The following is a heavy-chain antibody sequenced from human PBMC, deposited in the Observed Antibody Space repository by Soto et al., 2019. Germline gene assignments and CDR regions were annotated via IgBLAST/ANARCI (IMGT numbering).Heavy chain of an antibody. CDR2: IRGSGGST. J-gene: IGHJ4*02. CDR3: ARRGSGSYYDY. V-gene: IGHV3-23*01. D-gene: IGHD1-26*01. Sequence: EVQLLESGGGLVQPGGSLRLSCAASGFTFSSYAMRWVRQAPVKGLEWVSAIRGSGGSTYYADSVKGRFTISRDNSKNTLHLQMNSLRAEDTAVYYCARRGSGSYYDYWGQGTLVTVSS. CDR1: GFTFSSYA.